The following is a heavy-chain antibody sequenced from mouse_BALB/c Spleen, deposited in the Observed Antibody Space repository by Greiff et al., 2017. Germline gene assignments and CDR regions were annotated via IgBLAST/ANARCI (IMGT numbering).Heavy chain of an antibody. CDR2: ISSGSSTI. J-gene: IGHJ4*01. CDR1: GFTFSSFG. V-gene: IGHV5-17*02. CDR3: ARSRDGYGDY. Sequence: EVQVVESGGGLVQPGGSRKLSCAASGFTFSSFGMHWVRQAPEKGLEWVAYISSGSSTIYYADTVKGRFTISRDNPKNTLFLQMTSLRSEDTAMYYCARSRDGYGDYWGQGTSVTVSS. D-gene: IGHD2-3*01.